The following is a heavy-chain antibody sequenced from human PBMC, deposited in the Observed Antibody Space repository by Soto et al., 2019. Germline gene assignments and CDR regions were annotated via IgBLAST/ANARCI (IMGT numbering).Heavy chain of an antibody. V-gene: IGHV4-59*08. CDR1: GGSISSYY. CDR3: ARLGGSYRSWFDP. Sequence: SETLSLTCTVSGGSISSYYWSWIRQPPGKGLEWIGYIYYSGSTNYNPSLKSRVTISVDTSKNQFSLKLSSVTAADTAVYYCARLGGSYRSWFDPWGQGTLVTVSS. CDR2: IYYSGST. J-gene: IGHJ5*02. D-gene: IGHD1-26*01.